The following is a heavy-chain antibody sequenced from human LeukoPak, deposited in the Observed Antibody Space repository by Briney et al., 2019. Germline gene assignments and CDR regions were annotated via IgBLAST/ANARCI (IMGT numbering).Heavy chain of an antibody. Sequence: SETLSLTCTVSGGSISSGSYYWSWIRQPAGKGLEWIGRIYTSGSTNYNPSLKSRVTISVDTSKNQFSLKLSSVTAADTAVYYCAREDDFWSGYVENDAFDIWGQGTMVTVSS. CDR3: AREDDFWSGYVENDAFDI. CDR1: GGSISSGSYY. V-gene: IGHV4-61*02. J-gene: IGHJ3*02. CDR2: IYTSGST. D-gene: IGHD3-3*01.